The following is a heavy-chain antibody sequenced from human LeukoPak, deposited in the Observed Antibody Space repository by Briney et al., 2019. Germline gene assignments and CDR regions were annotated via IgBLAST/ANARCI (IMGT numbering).Heavy chain of an antibody. D-gene: IGHD2-2*01. CDR1: GGSMSRYY. CDR3: ARTLDCSSSSCSYGMDV. Sequence: SETLSLTCAVSGGSMSRYYWSWIRQPPGKGLEWIGYIFYSGSTNYSPSLKSRVTISVDTSNNQFSLKLSSVTAADTAVYYCARTLDCSSSSCSYGMDVWGQGTTVTVPS. V-gene: IGHV4-59*08. J-gene: IGHJ6*02. CDR2: IFYSGST.